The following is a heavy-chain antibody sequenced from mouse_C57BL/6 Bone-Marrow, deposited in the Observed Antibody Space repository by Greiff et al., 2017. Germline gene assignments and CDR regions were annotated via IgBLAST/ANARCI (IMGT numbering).Heavy chain of an antibody. D-gene: IGHD2-1*01. J-gene: IGHJ2*01. CDR3: TRSPYGNFYVDY. CDR2: IDPETGGT. V-gene: IGHV1-15*01. CDR1: GYTFTDYE. Sequence: VQLQQSGAELVRPGASVTLSCKASGYTFTDYEMHWVKQTPVHGLEWIGAIDPETGGTAYNQKFKCKAILTADKSSSTAYMELRSLTSEDSAVYYCTRSPYGNFYVDYWGQGTTLTVSS.